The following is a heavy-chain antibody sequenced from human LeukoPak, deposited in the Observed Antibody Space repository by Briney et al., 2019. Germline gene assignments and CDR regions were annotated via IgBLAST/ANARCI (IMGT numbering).Heavy chain of an antibody. V-gene: IGHV1-18*01. CDR1: GYTFTTYG. J-gene: IGHJ3*02. D-gene: IGHD3-22*01. CDR2: ISAYNGNT. CDR3: ARTDYYDPADAFGI. Sequence: ASVTVSCKASGYTFTTYGISWVRQAPGQGLEWMGWISAYNGNTNYAQKLQGRVTMTTDTSTSTAYMELRSLRSDDTAVYYCARTDYYDPADAFGIWGQGTMVTVSA.